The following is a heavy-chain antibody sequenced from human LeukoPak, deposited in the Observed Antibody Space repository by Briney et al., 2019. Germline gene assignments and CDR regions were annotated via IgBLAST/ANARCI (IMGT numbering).Heavy chain of an antibody. J-gene: IGHJ6*02. CDR2: IYSGGAT. Sequence: PGGSLRLSCAASGFTVSSNYMSWVRQAPGKGLEWVSVIYSGGATHYADSVKGRFTISRDNAKNSLYLQMNSLRAEDTAVYYCARAPHYSNYGPYYYGMDVWGQGTTVTVSS. V-gene: IGHV3-53*01. CDR1: GFTVSSNY. D-gene: IGHD4-11*01. CDR3: ARAPHYSNYGPYYYGMDV.